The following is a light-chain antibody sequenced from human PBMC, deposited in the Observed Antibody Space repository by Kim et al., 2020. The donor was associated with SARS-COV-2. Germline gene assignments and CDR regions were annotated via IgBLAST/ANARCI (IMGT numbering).Light chain of an antibody. V-gene: IGKV3-11*01. CDR2: DAS. CDR3: QQRSNWPLT. CDR1: QSVSRS. J-gene: IGKJ4*01. Sequence: LSAGDRPTLSCRASQSVSRSFDWYQQKPGQTPRLLIYDASERATGIPARFSGSGSGTDFTLTISSLEPEDFAVYYCQQRSNWPLTFGGGTKVDIK.